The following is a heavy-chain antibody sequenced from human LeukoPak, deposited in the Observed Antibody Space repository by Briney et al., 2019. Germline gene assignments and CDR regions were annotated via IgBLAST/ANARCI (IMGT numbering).Heavy chain of an antibody. J-gene: IGHJ6*02. D-gene: IGHD3-3*01. Sequence: PGGSLRLSCAASGFTFSSYSMKWARQAPGKGLEWVSYISSSSSTIYYADSVKGRFTISRDNAKNSLYLQMNSLRAEDTAVYYCARLDVDFWSGYGMDVWGQGTTVTVSS. CDR1: GFTFSSYS. CDR3: ARLDVDFWSGYGMDV. CDR2: ISSSSSTI. V-gene: IGHV3-48*01.